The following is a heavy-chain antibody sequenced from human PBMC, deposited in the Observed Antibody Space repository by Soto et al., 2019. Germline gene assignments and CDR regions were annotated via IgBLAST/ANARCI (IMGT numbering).Heavy chain of an antibody. V-gene: IGHV4-39*01. Sequence: SETLSLTCTFYGASVSSSRYCWGWTRQPPGKGLEWIGSIYYSWSTYYNPSLKSRVTISVDTPKNQFSLKLSSVTAADTAVYYCARLNAGTTYYYYGMDVWGQGTTVT. CDR1: GASVSSSRYC. D-gene: IGHD1-7*01. J-gene: IGHJ6*02. CDR2: IYYSWST. CDR3: ARLNAGTTYYYYGMDV.